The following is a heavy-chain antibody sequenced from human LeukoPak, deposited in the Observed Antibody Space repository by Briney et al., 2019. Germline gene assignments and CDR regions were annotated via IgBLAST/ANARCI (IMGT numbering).Heavy chain of an antibody. CDR2: MSYDGSNK. D-gene: IGHD6-19*01. J-gene: IGHJ4*02. CDR1: GFTFSSYA. CDR3: ARDPRKFGGVAVYY. V-gene: IGHV3-30-3*01. Sequence: GGSLRLSCAASGFTFSSYAMHWVRQAPGKGLEWVAVMSYDGSNKYYADSVKGRFTISRDNSKNTLYLQMNSLRAEDTAVYYCARDPRKFGGVAVYYWGQGTLVTVSS.